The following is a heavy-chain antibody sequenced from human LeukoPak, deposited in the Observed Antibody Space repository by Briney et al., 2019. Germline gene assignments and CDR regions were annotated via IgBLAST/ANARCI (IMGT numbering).Heavy chain of an antibody. V-gene: IGHV3-11*06. Sequence: SGGSLRLSCAASGFTSSDYYMSWIRQAPGKGLEWVSYISSSSSYTNYADSVKGRFTISRDNAKNSLYLQVNSLRAEDTAVYYCARGAWSGSYHSIEDYWGQGTLVTVSS. CDR3: ARGAWSGSYHSIEDY. J-gene: IGHJ4*02. CDR1: GFTSSDYY. D-gene: IGHD1-26*01. CDR2: ISSSSSYT.